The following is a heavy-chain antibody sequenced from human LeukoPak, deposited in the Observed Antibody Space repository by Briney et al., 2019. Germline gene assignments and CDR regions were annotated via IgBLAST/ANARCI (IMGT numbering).Heavy chain of an antibody. CDR1: GFTFSDYS. CDR2: VGISSGNT. Sequence: GGSLRLSCAASGFTFSDYSMNWVRQAPRKGLEWISYVGISSGNTKYADSVKGRFTISGDSAKNSVFLQMNSLRVEDTAVYYCARDHRYAFDNWGQGTLATVSS. CDR3: ARDHRYAFDN. V-gene: IGHV3-48*04. D-gene: IGHD5-12*01. J-gene: IGHJ4*02.